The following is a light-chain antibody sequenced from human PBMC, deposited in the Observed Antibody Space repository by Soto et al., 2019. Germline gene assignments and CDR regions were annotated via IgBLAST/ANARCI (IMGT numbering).Light chain of an antibody. CDR2: DAS. CDR1: QSLSLS. V-gene: IGKV3-20*01. J-gene: IGKJ3*01. Sequence: EIVLTQSPATLSLSPGGGATLSCRASQSLSLSLAWYQQKPGQAPRLLIYDASSRATGIPDRFSGSGSGTDFTLTISRLEPEDFAVYYCQQYGSSSGLLTFGPGTKVDI. CDR3: QQYGSSSGLLT.